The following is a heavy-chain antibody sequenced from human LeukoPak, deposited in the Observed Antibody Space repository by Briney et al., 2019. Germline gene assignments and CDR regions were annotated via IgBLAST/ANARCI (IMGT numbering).Heavy chain of an antibody. Sequence: SETLSLTCAVYGGSFSGYYWSWIRQPPGKGLEWIGYIYYSGSTNYNPSLKSRVTMSVDTSKNQFSLKLSSVTAADTAVYYCARDPNSALWGQGTLVTVSS. CDR3: ARDPNSAL. CDR2: IYYSGST. CDR1: GGSFSGYY. V-gene: IGHV4-59*12. J-gene: IGHJ4*02. D-gene: IGHD4-23*01.